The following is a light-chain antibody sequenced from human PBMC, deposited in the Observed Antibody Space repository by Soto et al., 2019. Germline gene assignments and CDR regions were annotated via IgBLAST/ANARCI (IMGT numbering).Light chain of an antibody. J-gene: IGLJ1*01. Sequence: QSALTQPASVSGSPGQSITISCTGTSNDVGGYNYVSWYQQHPGKAPKLMIYDVSNRPSGVSNRFSGSKSGNTASLTISGLQAEDEADYYCSSYTSSITLYVFGTGNMVTVL. CDR2: DVS. CDR1: SNDVGGYNY. CDR3: SSYTSSITLYV. V-gene: IGLV2-14*01.